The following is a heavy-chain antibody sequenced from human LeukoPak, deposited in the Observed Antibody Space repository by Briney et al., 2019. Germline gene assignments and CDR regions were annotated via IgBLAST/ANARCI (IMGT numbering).Heavy chain of an antibody. V-gene: IGHV3-33*06. J-gene: IGHJ4*02. CDR3: AKRQRAIAAAGPFDY. D-gene: IGHD6-13*01. CDR1: GFTFSSYG. CDR2: IWYDGSNK. Sequence: GGSLRLSCAASGFTFSSYGMHWVRQAPGKGLEWVAVIWYDGSNKYYADSVKGRFTISRGNSKNTLYLQMNSLRAEDTAVYYCAKRQRAIAAAGPFDYWGQGTLVTVSS.